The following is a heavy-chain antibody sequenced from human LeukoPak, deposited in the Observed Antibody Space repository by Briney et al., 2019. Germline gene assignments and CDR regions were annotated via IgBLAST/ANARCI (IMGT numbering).Heavy chain of an antibody. CDR1: GGSISTSSYY. CDR2: IYYTGST. V-gene: IGHV4-39*01. J-gene: IGHJ4*02. CDR3: ASRTRFGELRFDY. Sequence: SETLSLTCTVSGGSISTSSYYWGWIRQPPGKGLEWIGSIYYTGSTYYNPSLNSRVTVSVDTSKNQFSLKLSSVTAADTATYYCASRTRFGELRFDYWGQGTLVTVSS. D-gene: IGHD3-10*01.